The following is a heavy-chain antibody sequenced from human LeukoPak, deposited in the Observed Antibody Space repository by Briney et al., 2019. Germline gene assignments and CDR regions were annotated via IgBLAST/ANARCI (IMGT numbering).Heavy chain of an antibody. CDR1: GGSISSSSYY. CDR2: IYYSGST. Sequence: SETLSLTCTVSGGSISSSSYYWGWIRQPPGKGLEWIGSIYYSGSTYYNPSLKSRVTISVDTSKNQFSLNLSSVTAADTAMYYCAGLNIPRYSGGDYWGQGTLVTVSS. J-gene: IGHJ4*02. D-gene: IGHD5-12*01. V-gene: IGHV4-39*01. CDR3: AGLNIPRYSGGDY.